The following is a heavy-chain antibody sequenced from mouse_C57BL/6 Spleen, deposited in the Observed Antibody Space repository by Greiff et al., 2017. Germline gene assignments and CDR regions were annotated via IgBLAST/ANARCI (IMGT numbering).Heavy chain of an antibody. D-gene: IGHD3-3*01. V-gene: IGHV1-69*01. Sequence: QVQLQQPGAELVMPGASVKLSCKASGYTFTSYWMHWVKQRPGQGLEWIGEIDPSDSYTNYNQKFKGKSTLTVAKSSSTAYMQLSSLTSEDSAVYYCARRGLNYFDYWGQGTTLTVSS. CDR2: IDPSDSYT. CDR3: ARRGLNYFDY. J-gene: IGHJ2*01. CDR1: GYTFTSYW.